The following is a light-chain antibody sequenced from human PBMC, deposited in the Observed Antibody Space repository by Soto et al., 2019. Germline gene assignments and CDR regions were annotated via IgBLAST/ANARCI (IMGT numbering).Light chain of an antibody. CDR1: SSDVGGFNY. J-gene: IGLJ1*01. V-gene: IGLV2-14*01. CDR2: EVS. CDR3: SSLTSSITYV. Sequence: QAVLTEPASVSGSPGQAIAISCTGTSSDVGGFNYVSWYQQQPGRAPKLILYEVSNRPSGVAHRFTGSKSGNTASLTISGLQAEDEADYYCSSLTSSITYVFGTGTKVTVL.